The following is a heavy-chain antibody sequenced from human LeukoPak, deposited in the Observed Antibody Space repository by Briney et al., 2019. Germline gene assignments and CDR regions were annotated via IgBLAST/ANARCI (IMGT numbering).Heavy chain of an antibody. Sequence: GGSLRLSCAASGFTVSSNYMSWVRQAPGKGLEWVSVIYSGGSTYYADSVKGRFTISRDNSKNTLYLQMNSLRAEDTAIYYCAKADGGSCYSRSQYWGQGTLVTVSS. D-gene: IGHD2-15*01. CDR3: AKADGGSCYSRSQY. V-gene: IGHV3-53*01. CDR1: GFTVSSNY. J-gene: IGHJ4*02. CDR2: IYSGGST.